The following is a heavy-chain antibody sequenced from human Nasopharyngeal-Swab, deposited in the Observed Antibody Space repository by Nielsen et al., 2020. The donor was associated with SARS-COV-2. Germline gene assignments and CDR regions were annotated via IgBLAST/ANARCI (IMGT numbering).Heavy chain of an antibody. D-gene: IGHD3-3*01. CDR2: IYYSGST. J-gene: IGHJ4*02. V-gene: IGHV4-31*03. CDR3: ARDLLEHGRFDY. CDR1: GGSISSGGYY. Sequence: TLSLTCTVSGGSISSGGYYWSWIRQHPGKGLEWIGYIYYSGSTYYNPSLKSRVTISVDTSKNQFSLKLSSVTAADTAVYYCARDLLEHGRFDYWGQGTLVTVSS.